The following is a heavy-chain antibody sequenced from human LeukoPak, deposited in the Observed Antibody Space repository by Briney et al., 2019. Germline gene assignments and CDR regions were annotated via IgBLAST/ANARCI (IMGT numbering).Heavy chain of an antibody. CDR1: GGSISSYY. V-gene: IGHV4-59*01. Sequence: SETLSLTSTVSGGSISSYYWSWIRQPPGKGLEWIGYIYYSGSTNYNPSLKSRVTISVDTSKNQFSLKLSSVTAADTAVYYCARGSSPQRLTPPRYWGQGTLVTVSS. J-gene: IGHJ4*02. CDR2: IYYSGST. D-gene: IGHD2-2*01. CDR3: ARGSSPQRLTPPRY.